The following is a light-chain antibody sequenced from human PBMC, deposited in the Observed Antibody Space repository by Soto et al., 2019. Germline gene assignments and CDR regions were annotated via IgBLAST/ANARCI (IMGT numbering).Light chain of an antibody. Sequence: QSALTQPASVSGSPGQSITISCTGTSSDVGGYNYVSWYQQHPGKVPKLMIYDVSNRPSGVSNRFSGSKSGNTASLTISGLQDEDEADYYCSSYTSSSTLYVFGTGTKLTVL. CDR2: DVS. CDR1: SSDVGGYNY. J-gene: IGLJ1*01. CDR3: SSYTSSSTLYV. V-gene: IGLV2-14*01.